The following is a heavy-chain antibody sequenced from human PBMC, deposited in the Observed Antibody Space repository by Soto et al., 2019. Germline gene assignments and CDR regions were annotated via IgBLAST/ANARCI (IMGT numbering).Heavy chain of an antibody. D-gene: IGHD5-18*01. CDR2: INHSGST. J-gene: IGHJ4*02. V-gene: IGHV4-34*01. Sequence: SETLSLTCAVYGGSFTGYYWSWIRQPPGKGLEWIGEINHSGSTNYNPSLKSRVTISVDTSKNQFSLMLSSVTAADTAVYYCARALGYTYGHLPIDYWGQGTLVTVSS. CDR3: ARALGYTYGHLPIDY. CDR1: GGSFTGYY.